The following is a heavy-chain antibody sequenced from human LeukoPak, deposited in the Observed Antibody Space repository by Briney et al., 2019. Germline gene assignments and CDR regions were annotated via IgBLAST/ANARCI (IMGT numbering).Heavy chain of an antibody. D-gene: IGHD6-13*01. J-gene: IGHJ4*02. V-gene: IGHV1-3*01. CDR3: ARGEAAGTIY. CDR2: IDAGNGNT. Sequence: GASVKVSCKASGYTFTNHAIHWVRQAPGQRLEWMGWIDAGNGNTKYSQKFQGRVTFTRDTPASTAYMELSSLRSEDTAVYYCARGEAAGTIYWGQGTLVTVSS. CDR1: GYTFTNHA.